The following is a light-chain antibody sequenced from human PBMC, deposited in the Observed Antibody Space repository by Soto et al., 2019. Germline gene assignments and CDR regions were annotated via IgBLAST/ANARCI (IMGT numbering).Light chain of an antibody. J-gene: IGKJ1*01. CDR3: QQYGSSSWT. V-gene: IGKV3-20*01. Sequence: IVLTQSTGTLSLSPGERATLSCRASQSVSSSYLAWYQQKPGQAPRLLIYGASSRATGIPDRFSGSGSGTDFTLTISRLEPEDLAVYYCQQYGSSSWTFGQGTKVDIK. CDR2: GAS. CDR1: QSVSSSY.